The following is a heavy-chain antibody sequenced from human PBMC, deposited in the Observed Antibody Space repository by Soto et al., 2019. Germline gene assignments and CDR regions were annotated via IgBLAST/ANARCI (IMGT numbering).Heavy chain of an antibody. CDR2: ISFDGSNK. CDR1: GFTFSSYG. J-gene: IGHJ4*02. Sequence: GGSLRLSCAASGFTFSSYGMHWVRQAPGKGLEWVAVISFDGSNKYYIDSVKGRFTISRDNSKNTLYLQMNSLRAEDTAVYYCAKDLDDSSVRGDYWGQGTLVTVSS. D-gene: IGHD3-22*01. CDR3: AKDLDDSSVRGDY. V-gene: IGHV3-30*18.